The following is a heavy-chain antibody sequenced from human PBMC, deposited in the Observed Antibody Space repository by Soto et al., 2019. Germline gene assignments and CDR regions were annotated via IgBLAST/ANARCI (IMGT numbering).Heavy chain of an antibody. V-gene: IGHV4-59*01. CDR2: IHYSGST. D-gene: IGHD5-18*01. J-gene: IGHJ4*02. Sequence: SETLSLTCTVSEGSISSSYWSWIRQPPGKGLEWIGYIHYSGSTDYNPSLKSRVTLSIDTSKNQFSLKLTSVTAADTAVYYRAGGYSYGYPVNPIDSWGQGTLVTVSS. CDR1: EGSISSSY. CDR3: AGGYSYGYPVNPIDS.